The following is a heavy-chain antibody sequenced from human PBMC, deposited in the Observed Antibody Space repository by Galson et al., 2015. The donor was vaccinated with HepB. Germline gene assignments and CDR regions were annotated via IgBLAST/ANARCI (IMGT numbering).Heavy chain of an antibody. V-gene: IGHV3-23*01. CDR3: AKDFLPLPSPDWFDP. Sequence: SLRLSCAAAGFTFSSYAMSWVRQAPGKGLEWVSAISGSGGSTYYADSVKGRFTISRDNSKNTLYLQMNSLRAEDTAVYYCAKDFLPLPSPDWFDPWGQGTLVTVSS. J-gene: IGHJ5*02. CDR1: GFTFSSYA. CDR2: ISGSGGST.